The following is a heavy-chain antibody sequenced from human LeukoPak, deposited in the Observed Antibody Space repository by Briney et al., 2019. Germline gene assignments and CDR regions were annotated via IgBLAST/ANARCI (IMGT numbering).Heavy chain of an antibody. CDR1: GFTFSSYG. V-gene: IGHV3-30*02. J-gene: IGHJ3*01. D-gene: IGHD3-3*01. CDR3: AKDQANYDFWSGPAGVSEM. Sequence: PGGSLRLSCAASGFTFSSYGMHWVRQAPGKGLQWVTFITYDGSNTYYADFVKGRFTISRDNSKNTLYVQMNNVRGEDTAVYYCAKDQANYDFWSGPAGVSEMWGQGTMVTVSS. CDR2: ITYDGSNT.